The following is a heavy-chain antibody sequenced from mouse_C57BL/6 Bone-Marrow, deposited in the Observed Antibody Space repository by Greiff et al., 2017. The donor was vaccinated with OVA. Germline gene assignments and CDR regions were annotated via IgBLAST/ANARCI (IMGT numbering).Heavy chain of an antibody. J-gene: IGHJ2*01. D-gene: IGHD1-1*01. CDR1: GYTFTSYT. CDR3: ARSELGYGGFGY. CDR2: INPSSGYT. V-gene: IGHV1-4*01. Sequence: QVQLQQSGAELVRPGASVKMSCKASGYTFTSYTMHWVKQRPGQGLEWIGYINPSSGYTKYNQKFKDKAILTADKSSSTAYMQLSSLTSEDSAVYYCARSELGYGGFGYWGQGTTLTVSS.